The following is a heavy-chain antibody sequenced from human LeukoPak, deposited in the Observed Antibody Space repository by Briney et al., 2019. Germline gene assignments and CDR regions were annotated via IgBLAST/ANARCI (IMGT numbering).Heavy chain of an antibody. CDR1: GFTFSSYA. D-gene: IGHD3-10*01. CDR2: ISGGGGST. V-gene: IGHV3-23*01. J-gene: IGHJ4*02. CDR3: AKMDYGSGSYYVLNSPDY. Sequence: GGSLRLSCAASGFTFSSYAMSWVRQAPGEGLEWVSAISGGGGSTYYADSVKGRFTISRDNSKNTLYLQVNSLRAEDTAVYYCAKMDYGSGSYYVLNSPDYWGRGTLVTVSS.